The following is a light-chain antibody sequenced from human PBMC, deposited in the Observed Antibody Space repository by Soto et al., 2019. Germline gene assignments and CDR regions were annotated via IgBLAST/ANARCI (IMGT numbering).Light chain of an antibody. V-gene: IGLV2-18*02. J-gene: IGLJ1*01. CDR1: SSDIGSYNR. Sequence: QSVLAQPPSVSLSPGQSITVSCTGSSSDIGSYNRVSWYQQPPGTAPKLIIYDVTNQPLGVPDRFFGSKSGNTASLIISGLQAEDEADYYCCSYTTRTTYVFGTGTKVTVL. CDR2: DVT. CDR3: CSYTTRTTYV.